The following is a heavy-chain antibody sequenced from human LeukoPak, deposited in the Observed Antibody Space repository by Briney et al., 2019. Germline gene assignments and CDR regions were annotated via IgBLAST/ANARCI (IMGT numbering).Heavy chain of an antibody. CDR2: IYYSGNT. CDR3: ARRLHLIMAAFDI. Sequence: SETLSLTCAVSGASIGSTGYAWGWIRQSPGRGLEWVGYIYYSGNTYYHPSLKGRGLIAVDTSKNQFSLNLRSVTAADTAVYYCARRLHLIMAAFDIWGQGTVVTVSS. V-gene: IGHV4-30-4*07. D-gene: IGHD3-16*01. J-gene: IGHJ3*02. CDR1: GASIGSTGYA.